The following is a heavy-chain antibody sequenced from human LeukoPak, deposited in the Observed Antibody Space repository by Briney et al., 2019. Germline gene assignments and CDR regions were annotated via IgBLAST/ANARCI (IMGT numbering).Heavy chain of an antibody. J-gene: IGHJ6*02. V-gene: IGHV4-39*01. CDR2: IYYSGST. CDR1: GGSISSSGYF. Sequence: SETLSLTCTVSGGSISSSGYFWGWIRQPPGKGLEWIGSIYYSGSTYYSPSLKSRVTISVDTSKNQFSLKLSSVTAADTAVYYCARGPHYYGMDVWGQGTTVTVSS. CDR3: ARGPHYYGMDV.